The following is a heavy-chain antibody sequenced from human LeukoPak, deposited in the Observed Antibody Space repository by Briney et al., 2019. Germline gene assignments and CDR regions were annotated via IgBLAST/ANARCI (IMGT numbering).Heavy chain of an antibody. CDR3: ARPSSRVGATFAFDI. D-gene: IGHD1-26*01. Sequence: SETLSLTCTGSGGSISGNYWSWIRQPPGKGLECIGDIYYSGSTNYNPSLKSRVTISVDTSKNQFSLKLSSVTAADTAVYYCARPSSRVGATFAFDIWGQGTMVTVSS. J-gene: IGHJ3*02. CDR1: GGSISGNY. V-gene: IGHV4-59*01. CDR2: IYYSGST.